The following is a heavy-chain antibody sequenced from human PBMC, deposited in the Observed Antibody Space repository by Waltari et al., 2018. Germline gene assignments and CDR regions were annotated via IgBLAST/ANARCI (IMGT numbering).Heavy chain of an antibody. CDR2: INHSGST. D-gene: IGHD3-3*01. J-gene: IGHJ6*03. CDR3: ARAIGFWSGFPNYYYCYYMDV. Sequence: QVQLQQWGAGLLTPSETLSLTCAVYGGSLSGYYCSWIRQPPGQGVEWIGEINHSGSTIYNPSLKSRVTISVDTSKNQFSLKLSSVTAADTAVYYCARAIGFWSGFPNYYYCYYMDVWDKGTTVTVSS. V-gene: IGHV4-34*01. CDR1: GGSLSGYY.